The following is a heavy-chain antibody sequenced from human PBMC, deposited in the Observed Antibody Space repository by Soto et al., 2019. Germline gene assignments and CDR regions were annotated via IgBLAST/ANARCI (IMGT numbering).Heavy chain of an antibody. Sequence: GGSLRLSCAASGFTFSSYGMHWVRQAPGKGLEWVAVIWYDGSNKYYADSVKGRFTISRDNSKNTLYLQMNSLRAEDTAVYYCARDTVNRITGTTIDYWGQGTLVTVSS. CDR3: ARDTVNRITGTTIDY. CDR2: IWYDGSNK. D-gene: IGHD1-7*01. V-gene: IGHV3-33*01. CDR1: GFTFSSYG. J-gene: IGHJ4*02.